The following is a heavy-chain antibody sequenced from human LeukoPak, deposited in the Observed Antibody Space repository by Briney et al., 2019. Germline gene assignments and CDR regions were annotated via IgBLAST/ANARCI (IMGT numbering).Heavy chain of an antibody. CDR3: ARGGNYYDSSGYGKIDY. CDR1: GYTFTSYD. D-gene: IGHD3-22*01. CDR2: MYPNSGNT. Sequence: ASVKVSCKASGYTFTSYDINWVRQATGQGLEWMGWMYPNSGNTGYAQKFQGRVTMTRNTSISTAYMELSSLRSEDTAVYYCARGGNYYDSSGYGKIDYWGQGTLVTVSS. V-gene: IGHV1-8*01. J-gene: IGHJ4*02.